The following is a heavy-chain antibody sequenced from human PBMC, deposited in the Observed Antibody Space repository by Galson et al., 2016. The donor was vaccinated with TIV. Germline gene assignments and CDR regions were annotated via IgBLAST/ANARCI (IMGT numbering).Heavy chain of an antibody. V-gene: IGHV3-15*01. J-gene: IGHJ5*02. Sequence: SLRLSCAASGFTFSNVWMNWFRRAPGMGLEWVGRIKNKIDGGTTDYGAPVKGRFTISRDDSKSTVYLQMNSLNSEDTGVYYCATWDYHENWFHPWGQGTLLTVSS. CDR1: GFTFSNVW. CDR3: ATWDYHENWFHP. D-gene: IGHD1-7*01. CDR2: IKNKIDGGTT.